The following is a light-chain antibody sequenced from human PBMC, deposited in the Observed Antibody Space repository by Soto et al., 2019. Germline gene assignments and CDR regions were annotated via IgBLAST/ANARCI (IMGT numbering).Light chain of an antibody. V-gene: IGKV1-5*03. J-gene: IGKJ4*01. CDR3: QQYNRYPLT. CDR1: QTISSW. Sequence: DIQMTRSPSTLSGSVVERVTVTCRASQTISSWLAWYQQKPGQAPKLLIYKASNLKSGVPSRFSGSGSGTEFTLTISSLQPDDFATYYCQQYNRYPLTFGGGTKVDIK. CDR2: KAS.